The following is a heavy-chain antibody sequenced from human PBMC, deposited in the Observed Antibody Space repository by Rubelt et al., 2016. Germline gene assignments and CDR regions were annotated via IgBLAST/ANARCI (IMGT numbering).Heavy chain of an antibody. D-gene: IGHD6-13*01. V-gene: IGHV3-33*01. CDR2: VRFDGTRT. Sequence: QAPGKGLEWVAVVRFDGTRTYYADSVKGRLTISRDTAKNTLFLQMNSLREEDTAVYYCARERGSSSSFDYWGQGTLVTVSS. J-gene: IGHJ4*02. CDR3: ARERGSSSSFDY.